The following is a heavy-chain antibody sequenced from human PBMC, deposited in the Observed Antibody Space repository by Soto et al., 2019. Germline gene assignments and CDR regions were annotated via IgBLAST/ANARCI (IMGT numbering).Heavy chain of an antibody. V-gene: IGHV1-46*01. D-gene: IGHD6-19*01. CDR2: INPNGGST. Sequence: QGQLVQSGAEVKKPGASVKVSCKASGYIFIHYYIHWVRQAPGQGLEWMAIINPNGGSTNYAQKFQGRVTVTSDTYTSTVCIELNSLGSDDTAVDFFASSLLQCDFWGQGTLVTVSS. J-gene: IGHJ4*02. CDR1: GYIFIHYY. CDR3: ASSLLQCDF.